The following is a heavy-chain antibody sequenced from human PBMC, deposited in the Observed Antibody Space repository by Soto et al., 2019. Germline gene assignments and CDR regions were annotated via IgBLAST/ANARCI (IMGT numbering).Heavy chain of an antibody. D-gene: IGHD6-19*01. CDR2: ISYDGSDK. V-gene: IGHV3-30-3*01. CDR3: ARPAVDFYYYGMDV. Sequence: VQLVESGGGVVQPGRSLRLSCAASGFSFSTYAMQWVRQPPGKGLDWVALISYDGSDKDYADSVQGRFTISRDNSKNTLYLQMNSLRAEDTAVYYCARPAVDFYYYGMDVWGQGTTVTVSS. CDR1: GFSFSTYA. J-gene: IGHJ6*02.